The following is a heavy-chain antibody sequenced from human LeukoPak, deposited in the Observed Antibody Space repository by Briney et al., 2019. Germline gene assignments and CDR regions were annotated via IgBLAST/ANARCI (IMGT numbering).Heavy chain of an antibody. D-gene: IGHD3-9*01. V-gene: IGHV3-30*02. Sequence: PGGSLRLSCAASGFTFSSYGMHWVRQAPGKGLEWVAFIRYDGSNKYYADSVKGRFTISRDNSKNTLYLQMNSLRAEDTAVYYCARAYYDILTGVYYFDYWGQGTLVTVSS. CDR1: GFTFSSYG. CDR3: ARAYYDILTGVYYFDY. CDR2: IRYDGSNK. J-gene: IGHJ4*02.